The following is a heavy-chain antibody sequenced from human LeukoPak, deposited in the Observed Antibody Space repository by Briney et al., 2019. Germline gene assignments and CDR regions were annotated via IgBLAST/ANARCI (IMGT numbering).Heavy chain of an antibody. CDR3: AGHARGSYLVY. CDR2: ISSTSPRAI. Sequence: PGGSLRLSCVTSGFTFNTYAMSWIRQAPGKGLEWVSLISSTSPRAISYGDSVKGRFTTSRDDAKDSLFLQMNNLRVEDTAMYYCAGHARGSYLVYWGQGILVTVSA. V-gene: IGHV3-11*01. D-gene: IGHD6-6*01. J-gene: IGHJ4*02. CDR1: GFTFNTYA.